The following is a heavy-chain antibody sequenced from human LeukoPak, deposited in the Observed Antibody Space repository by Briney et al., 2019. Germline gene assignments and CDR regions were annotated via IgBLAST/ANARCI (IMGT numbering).Heavy chain of an antibody. CDR1: GYTFTSYD. Sequence: ASVKVSCKASGYTFTSYDINWVRQATGQGLEWMGWMNPNSGNTGYAQKFQGRVTMTRTTSISTAYMELSSLRSEDTAVYYCARGHHLTGRYYYYYYMDVWSKGTTVTVSS. J-gene: IGHJ6*03. CDR3: ARGHHLTGRYYYYYYMDV. D-gene: IGHD3-9*01. V-gene: IGHV1-8*01. CDR2: MNPNSGNT.